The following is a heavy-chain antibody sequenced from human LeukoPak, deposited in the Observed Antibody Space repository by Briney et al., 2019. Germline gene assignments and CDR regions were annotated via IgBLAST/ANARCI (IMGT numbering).Heavy chain of an antibody. CDR1: GFTFSSYA. V-gene: IGHV3-30-3*01. D-gene: IGHD3-22*01. J-gene: IGHJ4*02. Sequence: GGSLRLSCAASGFTFSSYAMHWVRQAPGKGLEWVAVISYDGSNKYYADSVKGRFTISRDNSKNALYLQMNSLRAEDTAVYYCSTLYYYDSSGYYPFDYWGQGTLVTVSS. CDR2: ISYDGSNK. CDR3: STLYYYDSSGYYPFDY.